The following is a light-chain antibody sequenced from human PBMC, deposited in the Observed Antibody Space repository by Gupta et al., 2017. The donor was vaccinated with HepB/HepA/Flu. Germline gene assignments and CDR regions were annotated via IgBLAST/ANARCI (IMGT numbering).Light chain of an antibody. V-gene: IGKV1-39*01. CDR2: GAS. CDR1: QTIDTY. CDR3: QQSFGSPGT. J-gene: IGKJ1*01. Sequence: IQMTQSPSSLSASVGDRVTITCRTSQTIDTYLNWYQQKRGKAPVLLIYGASNFHDGVPSRFSGSGSGTDFTLTTSNLQPEDVATYYCQQSFGSPGTFGQGTKVEIK.